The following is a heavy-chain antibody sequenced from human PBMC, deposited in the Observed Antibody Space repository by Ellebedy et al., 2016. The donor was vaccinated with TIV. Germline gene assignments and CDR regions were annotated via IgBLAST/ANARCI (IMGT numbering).Heavy chain of an antibody. Sequence: PGGSLRLSCAASGFTVSSNYMSWVRQAPGMGLEWVSVIYSGGSTYYADSVKGRFTISRDNAKNSLYLQMNSMRAEDTAVYYCAGHGDRAMTHWGQGTLVTVSS. D-gene: IGHD5-18*01. CDR2: IYSGGST. V-gene: IGHV3-66*04. CDR3: AGHGDRAMTH. CDR1: GFTVSSNY. J-gene: IGHJ4*02.